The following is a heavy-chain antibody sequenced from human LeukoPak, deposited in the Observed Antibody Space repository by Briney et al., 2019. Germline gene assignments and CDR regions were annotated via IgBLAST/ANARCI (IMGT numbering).Heavy chain of an antibody. Sequence: PGGSLRLSCAASGFTFSDYYMSWIRQAPGKGLKWVSYISSSSSYTDYADSVKGRFTISRDNAKNSLNLQMNSLRAEDTAVYYCARDSGYSGYSDYWGQGTLVTVSS. V-gene: IGHV3-11*05. D-gene: IGHD5-12*01. CDR1: GFTFSDYY. J-gene: IGHJ4*02. CDR3: ARDSGYSGYSDY. CDR2: ISSSSSYT.